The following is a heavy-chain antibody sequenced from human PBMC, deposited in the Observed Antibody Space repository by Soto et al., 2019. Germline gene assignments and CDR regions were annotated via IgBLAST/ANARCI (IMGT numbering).Heavy chain of an antibody. CDR2: IHYTGTS. CDR1: GGSISSYY. V-gene: IGHV4-59*01. Sequence: SETLSLTCTVSGGSISSYYWSWIRQSPGKGLEWIGYIHYTGTSNYNPSLKSRVTMSVDTSNDQLSLKLYSVTAADTAVYYCAREGDRGYDNSGYVPGALLYWGHGTQVTVSS. CDR3: AREGDRGYDNSGYVPGALLY. D-gene: IGHD3-9*01. J-gene: IGHJ4*01.